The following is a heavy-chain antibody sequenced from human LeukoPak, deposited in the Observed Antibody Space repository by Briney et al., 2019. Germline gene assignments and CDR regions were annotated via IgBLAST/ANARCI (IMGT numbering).Heavy chain of an antibody. V-gene: IGHV3-66*01. D-gene: IGHD1-26*01. CDR1: GLTGNSNY. CDR2: IYSGGST. J-gene: IGHJ4*02. Sequence: VGSLRLSCAASGLTGNSNYMSGVRQAPGKGLEWVSVIYSGGSTYYADSVKGRFTISRDNSKNTLYLQMDSLRAEDTAVYYCARGGGSLSDWGQGTLVTVSS. CDR3: ARGGGSLSD.